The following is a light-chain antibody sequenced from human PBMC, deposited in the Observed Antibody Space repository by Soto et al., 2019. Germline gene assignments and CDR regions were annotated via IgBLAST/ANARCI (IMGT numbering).Light chain of an antibody. CDR3: QQYHRYST. J-gene: IGKJ5*01. Sequence: DIQMTQSPSTLSASVGDRVTITSRAIQSINAWLAWYQQKPGKAPKLLIYDVSTLDSGVPSRFSGSASGTEFTLTISSLESDDFATYYCQQYHRYSTFGQGTRLEIK. V-gene: IGKV1-5*01. CDR1: QSINAW. CDR2: DVS.